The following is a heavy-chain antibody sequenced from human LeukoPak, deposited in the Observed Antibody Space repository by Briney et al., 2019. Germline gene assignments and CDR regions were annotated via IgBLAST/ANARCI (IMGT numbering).Heavy chain of an antibody. Sequence: SETLSLTCTVSGDSIRSDFYYWSWIRQPAGTELEWIGRIYTSGSITYNPSLKSRVTISIDMSKNQFSLHLSSVTAADTAVYYCASARRYSGYDSWEFYYYGMDVWGRGTTVTVSS. CDR2: IYTSGSI. CDR1: GDSIRSDFYY. J-gene: IGHJ6*02. D-gene: IGHD5-12*01. V-gene: IGHV4-61*02. CDR3: ASARRYSGYDSWEFYYYGMDV.